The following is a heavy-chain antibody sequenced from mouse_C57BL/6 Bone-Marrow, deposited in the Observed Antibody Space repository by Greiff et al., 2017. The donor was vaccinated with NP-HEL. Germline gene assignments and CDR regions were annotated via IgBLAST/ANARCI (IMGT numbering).Heavy chain of an antibody. CDR1: GFTFSSYA. Sequence: EVQVVESGEGLVKPGGSLKFSCAASGFTFSSYAMSWVRRTPEKRLGWVASISSGGDYIYYAATVKGRFTISRDNARNTLYLQMSSLKSEDTAMYYCTIFITTVVATGYFDVWGTGTTVTVSS. V-gene: IGHV5-9-1*02. J-gene: IGHJ1*03. D-gene: IGHD1-1*01. CDR2: ISSGGDYI. CDR3: TIFITTVVATGYFDV.